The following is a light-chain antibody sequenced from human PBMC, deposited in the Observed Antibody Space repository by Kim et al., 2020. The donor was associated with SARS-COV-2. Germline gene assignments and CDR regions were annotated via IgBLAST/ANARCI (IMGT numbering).Light chain of an antibody. Sequence: EIVLTQSPATLSLSPGERATLSCRASQSVSSYLAWYQQKPGQAPRLLIYDASNRATGIPARFSGSGSGTDFTVTISSLEPEDFAIYYCQQRSNGLTFGGGTKVDIK. V-gene: IGKV3-11*01. J-gene: IGKJ4*01. CDR2: DAS. CDR3: QQRSNGLT. CDR1: QSVSSY.